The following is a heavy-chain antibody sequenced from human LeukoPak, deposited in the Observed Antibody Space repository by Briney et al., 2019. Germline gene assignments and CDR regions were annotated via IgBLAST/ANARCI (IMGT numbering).Heavy chain of an antibody. V-gene: IGHV4-34*01. D-gene: IGHD4-17*01. CDR3: ARGFDYGDSQAGSYFDY. J-gene: IGHJ4*02. CDR2: INHSGST. Sequence: SETLSLTCAVYGGSFSGYYWSWIRPPPGKGVEWIGEINHSGSTNYNPSLKSRVTISVDTPKNQFSLKLSSVSAADTAVYYCARGFDYGDSQAGSYFDYWGQGTLVTVSS. CDR1: GGSFSGYY.